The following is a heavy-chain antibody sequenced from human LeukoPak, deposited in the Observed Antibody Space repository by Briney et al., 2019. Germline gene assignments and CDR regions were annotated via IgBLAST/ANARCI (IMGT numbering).Heavy chain of an antibody. Sequence: GASVKVSCKASGYSFTGHYMHWVRQAPGQGLEWMGWMNPNTGNTGYAQKVQGRVTMTTDTSTSTAYMELRSLRSDDTAVYYCARVALGGFSTTIRYYFNYWGQGTLVTVSS. CDR2: MNPNTGNT. CDR1: GYSFTGHY. CDR3: ARVALGGFSTTIRYYFNY. V-gene: IGHV1-18*04. D-gene: IGHD1-26*01. J-gene: IGHJ4*02.